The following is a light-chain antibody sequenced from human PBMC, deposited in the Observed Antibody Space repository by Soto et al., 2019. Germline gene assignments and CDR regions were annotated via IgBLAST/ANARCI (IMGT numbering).Light chain of an antibody. CDR3: QKYDAAPFT. V-gene: IGKV1-27*01. CDR1: QGISNS. CDR2: GAS. Sequence: DIQMTQSPSSLSASVGDRVTVTCRTSQGISNSLAWYQQKPGKVPRLLIYGASTLQSGVPSRFSGSGSGTDFTLTISNLQPEDVASYYCQKYDAAPFTCGPGTKVDIK. J-gene: IGKJ3*01.